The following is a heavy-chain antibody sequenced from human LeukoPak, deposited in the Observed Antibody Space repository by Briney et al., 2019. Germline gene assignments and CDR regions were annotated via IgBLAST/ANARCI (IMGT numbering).Heavy chain of an antibody. CDR2: ISGSGGST. CDR3: AKGTSSWYDYYYYYMAV. D-gene: IGHD6-13*01. Sequence: GGSLRLSCAASGFTFSSYAMSWVRQAPGKGLEWVSAISGSGGSTYYADSVKGRFTISRDNSKNTLYLQMNSLRAEDTAVYYCAKGTSSWYDYYYYYMAVWGKGTTVTVSS. CDR1: GFTFSSYA. J-gene: IGHJ6*03. V-gene: IGHV3-23*01.